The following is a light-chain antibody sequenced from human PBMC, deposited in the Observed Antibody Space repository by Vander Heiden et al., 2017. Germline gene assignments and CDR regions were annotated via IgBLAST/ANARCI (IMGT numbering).Light chain of an antibody. CDR1: QSIITS. CDR3: QQYNSYWN. Sequence: DTKMTQSPSTLSASVGDRVTITCRASQSIITSLAWYQQKQGKAPRLLIYKVSTLETGVPSSFSGSGSGTDFTLTITSLQPEDFATYYCQQYNSYWNFGQGTKVELK. J-gene: IGKJ1*01. CDR2: KVS. V-gene: IGKV1-5*03.